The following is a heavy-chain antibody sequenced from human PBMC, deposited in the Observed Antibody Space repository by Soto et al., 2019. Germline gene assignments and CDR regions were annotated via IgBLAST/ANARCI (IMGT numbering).Heavy chain of an antibody. J-gene: IGHJ4*02. CDR3: ARGQNDYGDYLGSDY. Sequence: EVQLLESGGGFVQPGGSLRLSCAASGFTFSSYAMSWVRQAPGKGLEWVSVIYSGGSTYYADSVKGRFTISRDNSKNTLYLQMNSLRAEDTAVYYCARGQNDYGDYLGSDYWGQGTLVTVSS. CDR2: IYSGGST. V-gene: IGHV3-23*03. D-gene: IGHD4-17*01. CDR1: GFTFSSYA.